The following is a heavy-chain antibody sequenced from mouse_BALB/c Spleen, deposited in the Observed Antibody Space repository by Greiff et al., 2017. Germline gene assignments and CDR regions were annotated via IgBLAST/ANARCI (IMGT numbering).Heavy chain of an antibody. V-gene: IGHV2-9*02. CDR1: GFSLTSYG. D-gene: IGHD2-4*01. CDR2: IWAGGST. J-gene: IGHJ3*01. Sequence: VMLVESGPGLVAPSQSLSITCTVSGFSLTSYGVHWVRQPPGKGLEWLGVIWAGGSTNYNSALMSRLSISKDNSKSQVFLKMNSLQTDDTAMYYCARYDYGVFAYWGQGTLVTVSA. CDR3: ARYDYGVFAY.